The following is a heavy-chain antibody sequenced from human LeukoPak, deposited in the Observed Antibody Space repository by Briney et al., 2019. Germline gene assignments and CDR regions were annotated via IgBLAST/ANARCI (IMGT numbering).Heavy chain of an antibody. Sequence: PSETLSLTCTVSGGSISSYYWSWIRQPPGKGLEWIGYIYYSGSTNYNPSLKSRVTISIDTSKNQFSLKLSSVTAADTAVYYCARGPGMATIKDWGQGTLVTVSS. V-gene: IGHV4-59*01. CDR2: IYYSGST. J-gene: IGHJ4*02. CDR1: GGSISSYY. CDR3: ARGPGMATIKD. D-gene: IGHD5-24*01.